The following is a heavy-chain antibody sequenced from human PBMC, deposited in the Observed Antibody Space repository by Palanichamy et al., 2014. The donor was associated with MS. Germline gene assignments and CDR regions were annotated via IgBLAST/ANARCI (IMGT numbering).Heavy chain of an antibody. Sequence: QVQLQESGPGLVRPSETLSLTCAVSGASINSYYWSWIRQPAGKGLEWIGLNGSTNFNPSLKSRVTMSVDTSKNQFSLKLTSVTAADTAVYYCARGWPTLYYWGQGILVTVSS. CDR3: ARGWPTLYY. J-gene: IGHJ4*02. V-gene: IGHV4-4*07. CDR1: GASINSYY. D-gene: IGHD3-16*01. CDR2: NGST.